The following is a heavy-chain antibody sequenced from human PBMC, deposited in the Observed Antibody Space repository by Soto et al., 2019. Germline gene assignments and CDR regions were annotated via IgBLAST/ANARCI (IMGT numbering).Heavy chain of an antibody. CDR2: LTRGGETT. Sequence: SLRLSCEASGFAFSDYAMTWVRQAPGKGLEWVSALTRGGETTHYADSVKGRFIISRDNSRNTLYLQMNRLRAEDTAVYYCAKTPIFGVPNAFDIWGQGTMVTVSS. D-gene: IGHD3-3*01. V-gene: IGHV3-23*01. CDR1: GFAFSDYA. CDR3: AKTPIFGVPNAFDI. J-gene: IGHJ3*02.